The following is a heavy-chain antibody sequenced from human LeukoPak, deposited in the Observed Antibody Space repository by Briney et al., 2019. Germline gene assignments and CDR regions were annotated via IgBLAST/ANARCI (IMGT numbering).Heavy chain of an antibody. Sequence: SETLSLTCTVSGGSISRDYWSWIRQPPGKGLEWIGYIDYAGRTTYNPSLKSRVTISVDTSKNQFSLRLSSVTAADTAVYYCARDRPGGSSLDYWGQGTLVTVSS. V-gene: IGHV4-59*01. CDR1: GGSISRDY. J-gene: IGHJ4*02. CDR2: IDYAGRT. D-gene: IGHD6-13*01. CDR3: ARDRPGGSSLDY.